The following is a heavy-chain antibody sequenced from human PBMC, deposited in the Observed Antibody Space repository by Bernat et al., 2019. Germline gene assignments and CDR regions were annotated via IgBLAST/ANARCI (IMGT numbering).Heavy chain of an antibody. V-gene: IGHV3-15*01. CDR2: IKSKTDGGTT. D-gene: IGHD3-3*01. J-gene: IGHJ3*02. CDR1: GFTFSNAW. Sequence: EVQLVESGGGLVKPGGSLRLSCAASGFTFSNAWMSWVRQAPGKGLEWVGRIKSKTDGGTTDYAAPVKGRFTISRDDSKNTLYLQMNSLKTEDTAVYYCTTEAIADFWSGYYPENDAFDIWGQGTMVTVSS. CDR3: TTEAIADFWSGYYPENDAFDI.